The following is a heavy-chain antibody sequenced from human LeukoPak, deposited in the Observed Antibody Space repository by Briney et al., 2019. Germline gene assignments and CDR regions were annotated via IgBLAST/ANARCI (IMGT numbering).Heavy chain of an antibody. V-gene: IGHV4-39*01. J-gene: IGHJ4*02. D-gene: IGHD4-17*01. CDR2: IYNSGIM. Sequence: SETLSLICTVSGGSISSRRYYWGWTRQPPGQGLEWIGSIYNSGIMYYDPSLKSRVTISVDTSKNQFSLNLISVTAADTAVYYCARHVGRAGDEPYFDYWGQGALVTVSS. CDR1: GGSISSRRYY. CDR3: ARHVGRAGDEPYFDY.